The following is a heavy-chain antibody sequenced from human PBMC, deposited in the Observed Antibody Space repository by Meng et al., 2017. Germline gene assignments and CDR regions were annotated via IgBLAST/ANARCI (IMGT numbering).Heavy chain of an antibody. CDR1: GFTFSNDA. J-gene: IGHJ4*02. V-gene: IGHV3-23*01. Sequence: GESLKISCAGSGFTFSNDAMTWVRQTPGKGLEWVSTITGSGSNTYYADSVKGRFTISRDNSKNTLYLQMNSLRAEDTAVYYCASSAREGIAAAEGWGQGTLVTVSS. CDR2: ITGSGSNT. D-gene: IGHD6-13*01. CDR3: ASSAREGIAAAEG.